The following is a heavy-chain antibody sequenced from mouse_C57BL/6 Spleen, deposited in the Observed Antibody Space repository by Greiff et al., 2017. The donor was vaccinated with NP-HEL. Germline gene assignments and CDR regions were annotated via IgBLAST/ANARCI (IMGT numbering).Heavy chain of an antibody. CDR2: IDPSDSYT. Sequence: VQLQQSGAELVMPGASVKLSCKASGYTFTSYWMHWVKQRPGQGLEWIGEIDPSDSYTNYNQKFKGKSTLTVDKSSSTAYMQLSSLTSEDSAVYYCARWVISAMDYWGQGTSVTVSS. CDR3: ARWVISAMDY. J-gene: IGHJ4*01. V-gene: IGHV1-69*01. D-gene: IGHD1-1*01. CDR1: GYTFTSYW.